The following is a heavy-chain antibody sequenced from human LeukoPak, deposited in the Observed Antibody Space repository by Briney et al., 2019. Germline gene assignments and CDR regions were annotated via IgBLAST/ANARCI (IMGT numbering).Heavy chain of an antibody. J-gene: IGHJ5*02. Sequence: PSETLSLTCTVSGGSISSSSYYWGWIRQPPGKGLEWIGSIYYSGSTYYNPSLKSRVTISVDTSKNQFSLKLSSVTAADTAVYYCARRYYGSGSWRPWGKGTLSPSPQ. CDR2: IYYSGST. CDR1: GGSISSSSYY. D-gene: IGHD3-10*01. V-gene: IGHV4-39*01. CDR3: ARRYYGSGSWRP.